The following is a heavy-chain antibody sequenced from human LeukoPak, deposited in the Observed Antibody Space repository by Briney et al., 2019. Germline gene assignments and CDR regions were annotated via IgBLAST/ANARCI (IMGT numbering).Heavy chain of an antibody. CDR2: INPSGGST. D-gene: IGHD3-22*01. Sequence: ASVKVSCKASGYTFTNYYMHWVRQAPGQGLEWMGIINPSGGSTGYAQKFQGRVTMTRDTSTSTVYMELSSLRSEDTAVYYCARDLYDSSGYPYYFDYWGQGTLVTVSS. CDR3: ARDLYDSSGYPYYFDY. V-gene: IGHV1-46*01. CDR1: GYTFTNYY. J-gene: IGHJ4*02.